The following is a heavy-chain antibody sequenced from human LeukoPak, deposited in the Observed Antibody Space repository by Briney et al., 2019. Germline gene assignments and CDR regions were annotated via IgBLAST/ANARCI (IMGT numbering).Heavy chain of an antibody. CDR2: ISCSGGST. Sequence: TGGSLRLSCAASGFTFSSYAMSWVRQAPGKGLEWVSAISCSGGSTYYADSVKGRFTISRDNSKNTLYLQMNSLRAEDTAVYYCAKAGYSSSWYYEGNWFDPWGQGTLVTVSS. D-gene: IGHD6-13*01. J-gene: IGHJ5*02. V-gene: IGHV3-23*01. CDR1: GFTFSSYA. CDR3: AKAGYSSSWYYEGNWFDP.